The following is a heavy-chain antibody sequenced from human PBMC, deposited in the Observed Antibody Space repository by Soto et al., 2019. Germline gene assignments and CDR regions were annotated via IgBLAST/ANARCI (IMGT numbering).Heavy chain of an antibody. CDR2: IRSKAYGGTT. J-gene: IGHJ4*02. CDR1: GFTFGDYA. D-gene: IGHD3-22*01. CDR3: TRDHRENYYDSSGYYPY. V-gene: IGHV3-49*03. Sequence: GGSLRLSCTASGFTFGDYAMSWLRQAPGKGLEWVGFIRSKAYGGTTEYAASVKGRFTISRDDSKSIAYLQMNSLKTEDTAVYYCTRDHRENYYDSSGYYPYWGQGTLVTVSS.